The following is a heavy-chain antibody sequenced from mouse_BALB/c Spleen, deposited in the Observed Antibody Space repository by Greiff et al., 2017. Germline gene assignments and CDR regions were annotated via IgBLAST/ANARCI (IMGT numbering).Heavy chain of an antibody. CDR1: GYTFTDYE. CDR3: TRRGVTTGRYFDV. Sequence: VQLQQSGAELVRPGASVTLSCKASGYTFTDYEMHWVKQTPVHGLEWIGAIDPETGGTAYNQKFKGKATLTADKSSSTAYMELRSLTSEDSAVYYCTRRGVTTGRYFDVWGAGTTVTVSS. CDR2: IDPETGGT. V-gene: IGHV1-15*01. D-gene: IGHD1-1*01. J-gene: IGHJ1*01.